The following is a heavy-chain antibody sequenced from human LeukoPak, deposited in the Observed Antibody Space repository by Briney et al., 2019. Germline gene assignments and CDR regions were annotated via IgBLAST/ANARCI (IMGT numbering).Heavy chain of an antibody. CDR2: ISYDGSNK. CDR1: GFTFSSYA. V-gene: IGHV3-30-3*01. CDR3: ARGGVAAAIQRGEGNFDY. Sequence: GGSLRLSCAASGFTFSSYAMHWVRQAPGKGLEWVAVISYDGSNKYYADSVKGRYTISRDNSKNTLYLQMNSLRAEDTAVYYCARGGVAAAIQRGEGNFDYWGQGTLVTVSS. D-gene: IGHD2-2*02. J-gene: IGHJ4*02.